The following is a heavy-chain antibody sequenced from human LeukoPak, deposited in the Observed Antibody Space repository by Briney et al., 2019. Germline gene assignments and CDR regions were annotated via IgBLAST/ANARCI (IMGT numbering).Heavy chain of an antibody. V-gene: IGHV3-33*01. Sequence: GRSLRLSCAASGFTFSSYGTHWVRQAPGKGLEWVAVIWYDGSNKYYADSVKGRFTISRDNSKNTLYLQMNSLRAEDTAVYYCARDLTVTTSGNWFDPWGQGTLVTVSS. CDR3: ARDLTVTTSGNWFDP. CDR2: IWYDGSNK. J-gene: IGHJ5*02. CDR1: GFTFSSYG. D-gene: IGHD4-17*01.